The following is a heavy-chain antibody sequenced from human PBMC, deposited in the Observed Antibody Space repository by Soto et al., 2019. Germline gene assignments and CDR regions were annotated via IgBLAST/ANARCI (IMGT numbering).Heavy chain of an antibody. Sequence: SETLSLTCTVSGGSITRGGYYWSWIRQHPGKGLEWIGYIYNSGTTYYNPSLKSRVTISVDTSKNQFSLKLTSVPAADTAVYYCARVPAPRGQGSPVTVSS. J-gene: IGHJ4*02. CDR2: IYNSGTT. CDR1: GGSITRGGYY. CDR3: ARVPAP. V-gene: IGHV4-31*03.